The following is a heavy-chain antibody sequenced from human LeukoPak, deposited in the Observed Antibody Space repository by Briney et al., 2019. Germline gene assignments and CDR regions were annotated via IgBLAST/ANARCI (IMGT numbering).Heavy chain of an antibody. CDR2: ISYSGST. V-gene: IGHV4-39*07. CDR3: ARDRTHSTGYPDS. Sequence: SETLSLTCTVSGGSISSSNYYWSWLREPPGRGLEWIGSISYSGSTLYNPSLKCRVTISVDTSKNQFSLQLSSVTAADTAVYYCARDRTHSTGYPDSWGRGTLVTVSS. D-gene: IGHD3-22*01. J-gene: IGHJ4*02. CDR1: GGSISSSNYY.